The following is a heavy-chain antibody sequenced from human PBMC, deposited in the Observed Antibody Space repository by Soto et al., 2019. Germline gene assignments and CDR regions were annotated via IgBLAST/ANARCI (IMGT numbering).Heavy chain of an antibody. J-gene: IGHJ4*01. D-gene: IGHD6-6*01. CDR2: ISSSGTTI. CDR3: ARDRSSSSDY. CDR1: GFTFSGYY. V-gene: IGHV3-11*01. Sequence: QVQLVESGGGLVKPGGSLRLSCAASGFTFSGYYMSWIRQAPGKGLEWVSYISSSGTTIKYADSVKCRFSISRDNTKNSVYLQMNSLRAEDTAVSYCARDRSSSSDYWGHGTLVTVSS.